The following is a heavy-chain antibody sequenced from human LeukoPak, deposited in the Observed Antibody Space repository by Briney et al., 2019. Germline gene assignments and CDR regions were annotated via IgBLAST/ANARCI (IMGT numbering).Heavy chain of an antibody. V-gene: IGHV4-61*02. Sequence: SETLSLTCTVSGGSISSGSYYWRWLRQPAGKGLEWIGRIYTSGSTNYNPSLKSRVTISVDTSKNQFSLKLSSVTAADTAVYYCARDRDYYDSSGYGFGYWGQGTLVTVSS. D-gene: IGHD3-22*01. J-gene: IGHJ4*02. CDR1: GGSISSGSYY. CDR2: IYTSGST. CDR3: ARDRDYYDSSGYGFGY.